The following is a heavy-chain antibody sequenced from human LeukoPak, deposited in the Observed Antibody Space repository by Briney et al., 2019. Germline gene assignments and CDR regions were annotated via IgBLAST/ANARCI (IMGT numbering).Heavy chain of an antibody. D-gene: IGHD5-12*01. J-gene: IGHJ4*02. V-gene: IGHV3-7*01. CDR3: AREWNGYDYVGEDY. CDR1: GFSFSIYW. Sequence: GGSLRLSCAVSGFSFSIYWMSWVRQAPGKGLEWGAKIKQDGSEKYYMDSVKGRFTISRDNAKNSLYLQMNSLRAEDTAVYYCAREWNGYDYVGEDYWGQGTLVTVSS. CDR2: IKQDGSEK.